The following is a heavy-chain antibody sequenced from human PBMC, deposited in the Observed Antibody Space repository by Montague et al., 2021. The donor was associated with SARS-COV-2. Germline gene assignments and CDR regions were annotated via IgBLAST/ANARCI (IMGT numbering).Heavy chain of an antibody. CDR2: SYYNCST. Sequence: SETLSLTCTVSGGSISSNYWSWIRQPPGKGLELIWYSYYNCSTNSNHTLKSRVTISVYTSKNQFSLKLSSVTAAATAVYYCARQRIGSSPRYGKDVWGQGTTVTVSS. CDR1: GGSISSNY. J-gene: IGHJ6*02. CDR3: ARQRIGSSPRYGKDV. D-gene: IGHD2-15*01. V-gene: IGHV4-59*08.